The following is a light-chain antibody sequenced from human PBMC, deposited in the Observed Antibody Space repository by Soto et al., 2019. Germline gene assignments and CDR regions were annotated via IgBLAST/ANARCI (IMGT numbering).Light chain of an antibody. J-gene: IGKJ4*01. CDR2: GAS. CDR1: QSVTSSY. Sequence: EIVLTQSPGTLSLSPGERATLSCRASQSVTSSYLAWYQQKPGQAPRLLIYGASTRATGIPDRFSGSGSGTDFTLTISRLEPEDFAVDYCQQYGNSPLTFGGGTKVEIK. V-gene: IGKV3-20*01. CDR3: QQYGNSPLT.